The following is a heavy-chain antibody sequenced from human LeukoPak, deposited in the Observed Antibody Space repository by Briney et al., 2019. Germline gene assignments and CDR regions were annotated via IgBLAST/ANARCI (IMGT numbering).Heavy chain of an antibody. CDR2: ISSNGGST. Sequence: GGSLRLSCAASGFTFSSHAMHWVRQAPGKGLEYVSAISSNGGSTYYANSVKGRFTISRDNSKNTLYLQMGSLRAEDMAVYYCASFSIVVAGTRGAFDIWGQGTMVTVSS. D-gene: IGHD6-19*01. CDR3: ASFSIVVAGTRGAFDI. J-gene: IGHJ3*02. CDR1: GFTFSSHA. V-gene: IGHV3-64*01.